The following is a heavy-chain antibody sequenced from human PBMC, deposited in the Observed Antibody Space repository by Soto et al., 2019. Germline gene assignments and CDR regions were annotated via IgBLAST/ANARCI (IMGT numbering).Heavy chain of an antibody. CDR2: IIPILGIA. J-gene: IGHJ5*02. V-gene: IGHV1-69*02. D-gene: IGHD6-13*01. Sequence: QVQLVQSGAEVKKPGSSVKVSCKASGGTFSSYTISWVRQAPGQGLEWMGRIIPILGIANYAPKFQGRVTITAAKSSSTAYMELSSLRSEDTAVYYCARLIPGIAAAQGFDPWGQGSLVTVSS. CDR1: GGTFSSYT. CDR3: ARLIPGIAAAQGFDP.